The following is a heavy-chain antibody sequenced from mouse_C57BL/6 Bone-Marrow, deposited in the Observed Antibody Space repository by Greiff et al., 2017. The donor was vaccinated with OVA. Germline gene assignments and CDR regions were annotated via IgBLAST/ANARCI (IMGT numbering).Heavy chain of an antibody. V-gene: IGHV1-15*01. D-gene: IGHD2-5*01. Sequence: QVQLQQSGAELVRPGASVTLSCKASGYTFTDYEMHWVKQTPVHGLEWIGAIDPETGGTAYNQKFKGKAILTADKSSSTAYMDLRSLTSEDSAVYYCTVYSNYDYAMDYWGQGTSVTVSS. CDR2: IDPETGGT. J-gene: IGHJ4*01. CDR1: GYTFTDYE. CDR3: TVYSNYDYAMDY.